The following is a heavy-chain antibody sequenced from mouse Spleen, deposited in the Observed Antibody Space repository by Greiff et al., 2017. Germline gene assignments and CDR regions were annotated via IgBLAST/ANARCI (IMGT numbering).Heavy chain of an antibody. CDR3: ARRGDGYP. CDR2: INPYNGGT. D-gene: IGHD2-3*01. Sequence: EVKLQESGPVLVKPGASVKMSCKASGYTFTDYYMNWVKQSHGKSLEWIGVINPYNGGTSYNQKFKGKATLTVDKSSSTAYMELNSLTSEDSAVYYCARRGDGYPWGQGTTLTVSS. CDR1: GYTFTDYY. J-gene: IGHJ2*01. V-gene: IGHV1-19*01.